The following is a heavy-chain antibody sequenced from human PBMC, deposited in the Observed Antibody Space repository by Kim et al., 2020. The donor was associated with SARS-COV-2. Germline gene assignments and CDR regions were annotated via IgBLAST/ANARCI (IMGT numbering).Heavy chain of an antibody. CDR2: ISWNSGSI. J-gene: IGHJ6*02. Sequence: GGSLRLSCAASGFTFDDYAMHWVRQAPGKGLEWVSGISWNSGSIGYADSVKGRFTISRDNAKNSLYLQMNSLRAEDTALYYCAKDSGIAAAGYGEYYYYYGMDVWGQGTTVTVSS. D-gene: IGHD6-13*01. V-gene: IGHV3-9*01. CDR3: AKDSGIAAAGYGEYYYYYGMDV. CDR1: GFTFDDYA.